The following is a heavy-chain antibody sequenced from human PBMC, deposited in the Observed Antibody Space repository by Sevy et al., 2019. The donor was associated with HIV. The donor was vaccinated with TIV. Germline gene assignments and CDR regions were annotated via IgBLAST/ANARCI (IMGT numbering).Heavy chain of an antibody. J-gene: IGHJ4*02. CDR2: IKSKTDGGTT. CDR1: GFTFNNAW. V-gene: IGHV3-15*01. Sequence: GGSLRLSCAASGFTFNNAWMSWVRQAPGKGLEWVGRIKSKTDGGTTDYAAPVKGRFTISRDDSKNTLYLQMNSLKTADTAVYYCTTGSSSYYDFWSGYSPSYYFDYWGQGTLVTVSS. CDR3: TTGSSSYYDFWSGYSPSYYFDY. D-gene: IGHD3-3*01.